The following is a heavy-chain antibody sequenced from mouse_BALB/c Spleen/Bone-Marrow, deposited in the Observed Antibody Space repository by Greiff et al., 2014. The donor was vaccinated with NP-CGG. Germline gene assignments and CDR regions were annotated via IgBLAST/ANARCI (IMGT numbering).Heavy chain of an antibody. D-gene: IGHD2-1*01. CDR3: TRWNGHYEGFAY. CDR1: GYTFTTYW. Sequence: LQQPGSELVRPGASVKLSCKASGYTFTTYWIHWVKQRHGQGLEWIGNIYPGSGNTNYGEKFKTKDTLTVDTSSSTAYMHLSSLTSEDSAVYYCTRWNGHYEGFAYWGQGTLVTVSA. CDR2: IYPGSGNT. J-gene: IGHJ3*01. V-gene: IGHV1S22*01.